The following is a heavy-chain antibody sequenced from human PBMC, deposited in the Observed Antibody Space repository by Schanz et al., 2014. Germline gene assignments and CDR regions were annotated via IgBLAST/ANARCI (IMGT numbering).Heavy chain of an antibody. CDR2: INYSGSA. CDR1: GGSVSGYF. Sequence: VQLQQWGAGRLRPAETLSLTCAVYGGSVSGYFWTWIRQSPRKGLEWIGEINYSGSAHYNPSLKSRVTISVDTSKSQFSLRMNSLTAADTAIYYCARMYINLSQLSAFHYFDNWGPGTLVTVSS. CDR3: ARMYINLSQLSAFHYFDN. V-gene: IGHV4-34*01. J-gene: IGHJ4*02. D-gene: IGHD1-1*01.